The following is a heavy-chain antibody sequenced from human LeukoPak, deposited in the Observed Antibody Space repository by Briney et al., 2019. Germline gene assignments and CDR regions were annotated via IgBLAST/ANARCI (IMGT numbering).Heavy chain of an antibody. V-gene: IGHV3-21*01. CDR3: ARARRDGIFDY. D-gene: IGHD5-24*01. Sequence: GGSLRLSCAASGFTCSSYSMNWVRQAPGKGLEWVSSISSSSSYIYYADSVKGRFTISRDNAKNSLYLQMNSLRAEDTAVYYCARARRDGIFDYWGQGTLVTVSS. CDR1: GFTCSSYS. CDR2: ISSSSSYI. J-gene: IGHJ4*02.